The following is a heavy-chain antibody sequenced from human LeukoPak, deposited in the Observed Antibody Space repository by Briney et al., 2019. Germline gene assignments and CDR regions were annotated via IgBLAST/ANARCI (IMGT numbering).Heavy chain of an antibody. D-gene: IGHD4-17*01. V-gene: IGHV3-30-3*01. J-gene: IGHJ4*02. CDR1: EFTFSSYA. CDR3: ARDRDYGHFDY. CDR2: ISYDGSNK. Sequence: GGSLRLSCAASEFTFSSYAMHWVRQAPGKGLEWVAVISYDGSNKYYADSVKGRFTTSRDNSKNTLYLQMNSLRAEDTAVYYCARDRDYGHFDYWGQGTLVTVSS.